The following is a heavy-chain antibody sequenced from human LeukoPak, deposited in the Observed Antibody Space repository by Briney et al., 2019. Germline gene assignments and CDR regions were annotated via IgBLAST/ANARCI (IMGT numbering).Heavy chain of an antibody. J-gene: IGHJ4*02. Sequence: SVKVSCKASGYTFTSYDINWVRQATGQGLEWMGGIIPIFGTANYAQKFQGRVTITADESTSTAYMELSSLRSEDTAVYYCARDPAINSYSSSWGLDYWGQGTLVTVSS. V-gene: IGHV1-69*13. CDR2: IIPIFGTA. D-gene: IGHD6-13*01. CDR1: GYTFTSYD. CDR3: ARDPAINSYSSSWGLDY.